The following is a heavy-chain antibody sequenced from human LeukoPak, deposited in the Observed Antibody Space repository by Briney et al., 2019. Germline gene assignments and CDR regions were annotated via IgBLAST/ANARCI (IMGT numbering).Heavy chain of an antibody. CDR3: ALNRGSGWYFRY. CDR2: ISGSGGST. Sequence: PGGSLRLSCAASGFTFSSYVMSWVRQAPGKGLEWVSAISGSGGSTYYADSVKGRCTISRDNSKNTLYLQMNSLRDEDTAVYYCALNRGSGWYFRYWGQGTLVTVSS. V-gene: IGHV3-23*01. D-gene: IGHD6-19*01. CDR1: GFTFSSYV. J-gene: IGHJ4*02.